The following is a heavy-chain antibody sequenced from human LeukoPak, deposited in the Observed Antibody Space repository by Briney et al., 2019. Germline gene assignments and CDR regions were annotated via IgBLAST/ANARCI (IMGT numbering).Heavy chain of an antibody. CDR3: ARNGVAAAGTFVRN. V-gene: IGHV3-48*03. Sequence: GGSLRLSCAASGFTFSSYEMNWVRQAPGKGLEWVSYISSSGSTIYYADSVKGRFTISRDNAKNSLYLQMNSLRAEDTAVYYCARNGVAAAGTFVRNWGQGTLVTVSS. CDR1: GFTFSSYE. D-gene: IGHD6-13*01. CDR2: ISSSGSTI. J-gene: IGHJ4*02.